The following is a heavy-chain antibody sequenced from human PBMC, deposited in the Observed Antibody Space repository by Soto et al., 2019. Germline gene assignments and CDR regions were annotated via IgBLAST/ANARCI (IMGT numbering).Heavy chain of an antibody. D-gene: IGHD2-21*01. J-gene: IGHJ4*02. Sequence: PGGSLRLSCAASGFPFGENAMSWVRQAPGKGLEWVSGISDSGATTYYADSVRGRITLSGDNSKNTLHMQMKSLSAEDSASYYCAKEDTCCGALDYWGQGARAPVSP. CDR1: GFPFGENA. V-gene: IGHV3-23*01. CDR3: AKEDTCCGALDY. CDR2: ISDSGATT.